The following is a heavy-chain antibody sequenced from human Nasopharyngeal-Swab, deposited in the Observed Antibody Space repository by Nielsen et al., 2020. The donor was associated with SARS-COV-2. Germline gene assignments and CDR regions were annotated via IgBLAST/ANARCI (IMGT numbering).Heavy chain of an antibody. CDR1: GFTFNNYN. V-gene: IGHV3-21*01. Sequence: GESLKISCAASGFTFNNYNFNWVRQAPGKGPEWVSSISSSSIYIYYADSVKGRFTISRDNAKNSLYLQMNSLRAEDTAVYYCARDGLDYDFWSAYFMDVWGQGTTVTVSS. J-gene: IGHJ6*02. D-gene: IGHD3-3*01. CDR3: ARDGLDYDFWSAYFMDV. CDR2: ISSSSIYI.